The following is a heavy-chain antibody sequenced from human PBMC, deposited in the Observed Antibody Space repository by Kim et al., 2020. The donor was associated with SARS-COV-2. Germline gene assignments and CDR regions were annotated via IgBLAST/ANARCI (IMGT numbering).Heavy chain of an antibody. V-gene: IGHV4-59*13. CDR2: IHHNGGT. CDR3: ARYSGDPTWYLDF. J-gene: IGHJ2*01. Sequence: SETLSLTCHVSGGSIINYYWTWIRQPPGKGPEWIGHIHHNGGTVYEASLKSRVTISVDTSTNRFFLKVNSVTAADTAVYYCARYSGDPTWYLDFWGRGTLVTVSS. D-gene: IGHD2-21*02. CDR1: GGSIINYY.